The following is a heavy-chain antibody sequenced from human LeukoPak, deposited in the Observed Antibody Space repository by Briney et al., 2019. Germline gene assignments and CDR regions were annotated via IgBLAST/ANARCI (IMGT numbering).Heavy chain of an antibody. J-gene: IGHJ6*03. Sequence: GGSLRLSCAASGFTFSGSALHWVRQASGKGLEWVGRIRSTANGYATAYAASVKGRFTISRDDSKNTAYLQMNSLKTEDTAVYYCTRTKWLPHDYYYYMDVWGKGTTVTISS. V-gene: IGHV3-73*01. CDR1: GFTFSGSA. CDR3: TRTKWLPHDYYYYMDV. D-gene: IGHD5-12*01. CDR2: IRSTANGYAT.